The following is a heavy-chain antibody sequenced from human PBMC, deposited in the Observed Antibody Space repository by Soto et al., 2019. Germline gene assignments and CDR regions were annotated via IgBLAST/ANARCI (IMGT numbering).Heavy chain of an antibody. CDR1: GFTFSSYA. CDR2: IAYDGSNK. Sequence: QVQLVESGGGVVQPGRSLRLSCAASGFTFSSYAMHWVRQAPGKGLEWVAVIAYDGSNKYYADYVKGRFTISRDNSKNTLYLQMNSLRAEDTAVYYCARDGATKLPTYGMDVWGQGTTVTVSS. V-gene: IGHV3-30-3*01. CDR3: ARDGATKLPTYGMDV. D-gene: IGHD1-7*01. J-gene: IGHJ6*02.